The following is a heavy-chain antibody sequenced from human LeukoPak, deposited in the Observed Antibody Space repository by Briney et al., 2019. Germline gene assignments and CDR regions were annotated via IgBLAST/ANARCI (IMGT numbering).Heavy chain of an antibody. CDR3: ARGPGAFDI. CDR2: INSDGSST. J-gene: IGHJ3*02. Sequence: GGSLRLSCAASGFMFSSYWMNWVRQAPGKGLVWVSRINSDGSSTSYADSVKGRFTISRDNAKNTLFLQMSSLRAEDTAVYYCARGPGAFDIWGQGTMVTVSS. D-gene: IGHD2-2*01. V-gene: IGHV3-74*01. CDR1: GFMFSSYW.